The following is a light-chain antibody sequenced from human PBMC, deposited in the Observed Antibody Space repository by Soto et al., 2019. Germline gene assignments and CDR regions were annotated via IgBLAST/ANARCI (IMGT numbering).Light chain of an antibody. V-gene: IGLV2-14*01. CDR1: SSDVGGYRY. CDR2: EVN. J-gene: IGLJ1*01. CDR3: TSYSSGSTPYV. Sequence: QSALTQPASVSGSPGQSITITCTGNSSDVGGYRYVSWFQQHPGKAPKLMIYEVNNRPSGASNRFSGSKSGNTASLTISGLQAEDDADYYCTSYSSGSTPYVFGTGTKLTVL.